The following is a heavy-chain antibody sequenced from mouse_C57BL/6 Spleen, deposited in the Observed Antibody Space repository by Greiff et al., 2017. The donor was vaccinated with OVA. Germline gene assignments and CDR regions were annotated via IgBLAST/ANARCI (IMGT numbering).Heavy chain of an antibody. CDR2: INPSSGDT. Sequence: VQLQQSGAELVKPGASVKLSCKASGYTFTSYCMHWVKQRPGQGLEWIGYINPSSGDTKYNQKFKDKATLTADKSSSTAYMQLRSLTYEDTAVYYGARGIRTVVEGFAYWGQGTLVTVSA. D-gene: IGHD1-1*01. CDR3: ARGIRTVVEGFAY. V-gene: IGHV1-7*01. J-gene: IGHJ3*01. CDR1: GYTFTSYC.